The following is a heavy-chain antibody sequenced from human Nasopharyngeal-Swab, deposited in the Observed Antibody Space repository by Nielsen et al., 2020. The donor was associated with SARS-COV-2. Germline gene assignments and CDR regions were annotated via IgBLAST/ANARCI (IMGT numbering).Heavy chain of an antibody. CDR3: ARSIAAAGTPSGYYGMDV. V-gene: IGHV4-31*02. CDR2: IYYSGST. Sequence: PGKGLEWIGYIYYSGSTYYNPSLKSRVTISVDTSKNQFSLKLSSVTAADTAVYYCARSIAAAGTPSGYYGMDVWGQGTTVTVSS. D-gene: IGHD6-13*01. J-gene: IGHJ6*02.